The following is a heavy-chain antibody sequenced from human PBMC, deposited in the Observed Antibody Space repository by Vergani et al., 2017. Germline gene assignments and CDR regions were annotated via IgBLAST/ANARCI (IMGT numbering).Heavy chain of an antibody. D-gene: IGHD6-13*01. J-gene: IGHJ4*02. CDR1: GGSISGTN. Sequence: VQLQESGPGLVKPPGTLSLTCAVSGGSISGTNWWSWVRQSPGKGLEWVSGISWNSGSIGYADSVKGRFTISRDNAKNSLYLQMNSLRAEDTALYYCAKAYSSSWYLPPGYFDYWGQGTLVTVSS. CDR2: ISWNSGSI. V-gene: IGHV3-9*01. CDR3: AKAYSSSWYLPPGYFDY.